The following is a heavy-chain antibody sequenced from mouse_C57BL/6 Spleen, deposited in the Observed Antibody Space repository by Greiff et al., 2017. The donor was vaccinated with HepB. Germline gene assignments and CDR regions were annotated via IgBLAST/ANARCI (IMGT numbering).Heavy chain of an antibody. CDR2: ISYDGSN. J-gene: IGHJ2*01. CDR1: GYSIPSGYY. V-gene: IGHV3-6*01. Sequence: ESGPGLVKPSQSLSLTCSVTGYSIPSGYYWNWIRQFPGNKLEWMGYISYDGSNNYNPSLKNRISITRDTSKNQFFLKLNSVTTEDTATYYCARDNYDYFDYWGQGTTLTVSS. CDR3: ARDNYDYFDY. D-gene: IGHD2-1*01.